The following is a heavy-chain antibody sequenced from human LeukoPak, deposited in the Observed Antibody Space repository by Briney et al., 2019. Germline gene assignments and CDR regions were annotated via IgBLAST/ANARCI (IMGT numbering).Heavy chain of an antibody. CDR1: GLTVSSSY. CDR2: IYNDGST. J-gene: IGHJ3*02. D-gene: IGHD6-13*01. Sequence: PGGSLRLSCAASGLTVSSSYMSWVRQAPGKGLEWVSIIYNDGSTYYADSMKGRFTISRDNSKNTLYLQVNSLRDEDTAVYYCARDPGYSSTGVDAFDIWGRGTMVTVSS. V-gene: IGHV3-53*01. CDR3: ARDPGYSSTGVDAFDI.